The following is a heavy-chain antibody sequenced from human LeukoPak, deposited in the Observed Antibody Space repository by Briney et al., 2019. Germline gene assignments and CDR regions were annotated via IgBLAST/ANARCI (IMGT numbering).Heavy chain of an antibody. CDR3: ASIDVDTAMEGYFSFDY. V-gene: IGHV4-34*01. J-gene: IGHJ4*02. CDR1: GGSFSGYY. Sequence: SETLSLTCAVYGGSFSGYYWSWIRQPPGKGLEWIGEINHSGSTNYNPSLKSRVTISVDTSKNQFSLKLSSVTAADTAVYYCASIDVDTAMEGYFSFDYWGQGTLVTVSS. CDR2: INHSGST. D-gene: IGHD5-18*01.